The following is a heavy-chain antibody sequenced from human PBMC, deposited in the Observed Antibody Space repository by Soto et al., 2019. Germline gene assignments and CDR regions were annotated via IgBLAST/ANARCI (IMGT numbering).Heavy chain of an antibody. CDR3: ARFSGQLWWKPYDY. CDR1: GYSISSSNW. CDR2: IYYSGTT. Sequence: ASETLSLTCAVSGYSISSSNWWGWIRQPPGKGLEWIGYIYYSGTTYYNPSLKSRVTMSVDTSKNQFSLKLTSVTAEDTAVYYCARFSGQLWWKPYDYWGQGTLVTVSS. V-gene: IGHV4-28*01. J-gene: IGHJ4*02. D-gene: IGHD2-21*01.